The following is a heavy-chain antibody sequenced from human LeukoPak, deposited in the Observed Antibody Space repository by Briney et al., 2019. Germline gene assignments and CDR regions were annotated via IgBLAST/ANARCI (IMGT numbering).Heavy chain of an antibody. D-gene: IGHD6-19*01. V-gene: IGHV3-30*18. J-gene: IGHJ4*02. CDR1: GFTFSSYG. CDR2: ISYDGSNK. CDR3: AKAYSGLFDY. Sequence: GGSLRLSCAASGFTFSSYGMHWVRQAPGKGLEWVAVISYDGSNKYYADSVKGRFTISRDNSKNTLYLQMNSLRAEDTAVYYCAKAYSGLFDYWGQGTLVTVSS.